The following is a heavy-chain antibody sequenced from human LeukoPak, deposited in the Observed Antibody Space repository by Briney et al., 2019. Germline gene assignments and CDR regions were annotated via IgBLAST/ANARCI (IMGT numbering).Heavy chain of an antibody. V-gene: IGHV3-23*01. D-gene: IGHD6-13*01. J-gene: IGHJ4*02. Sequence: PGGSLRLSCAASGFTFSSYAMSWVRQAPGKGLEWVSAISGSGGSTYYADSVKGRFTIPRDNSKNTLYLQMNSLRAEDTAVYYCAKLSGYSSSWYYDYWGQGTLVTVSS. CDR1: GFTFSSYA. CDR3: AKLSGYSSSWYYDY. CDR2: ISGSGGST.